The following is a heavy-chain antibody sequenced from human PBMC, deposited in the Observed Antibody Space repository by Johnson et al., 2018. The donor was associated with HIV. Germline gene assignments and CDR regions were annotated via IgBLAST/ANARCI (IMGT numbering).Heavy chain of an antibody. J-gene: IGHJ3*02. CDR2: ISSSGNTI. CDR3: ARDGPHQRDGFDI. V-gene: IGHV3-11*01. CDR1: GFTFSDYY. Sequence: VQLMESGGGLVQPGGPLRLSCAASGFTFSDYYMSWIRQAPGKGLEWVSYISSSGNTIYYADSVKGRFTISRDNAKNSLYLQMNSLRAEDTAVYYCARDGPHQRDGFDIWGQGTMVTVSS.